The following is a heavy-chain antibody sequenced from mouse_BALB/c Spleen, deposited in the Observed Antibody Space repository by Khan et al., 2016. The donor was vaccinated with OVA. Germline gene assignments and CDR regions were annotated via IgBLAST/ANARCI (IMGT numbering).Heavy chain of an antibody. D-gene: IGHD1-1*01. J-gene: IGHJ2*01. Sequence: EVQLQESGPELVKPGASVKVSCKASGYSFTDYNMFWVKQSPGKSLEWIGYIDPYNGGTSYNQKFKGKATLTVDKSSSTAFMHLSSLTSEDSAVFYCARTDYYGSSYYFDYWGQGTTLTVSS. CDR3: ARTDYYGSSYYFDY. CDR1: GYSFTDYN. V-gene: IGHV1S135*01. CDR2: IDPYNGGT.